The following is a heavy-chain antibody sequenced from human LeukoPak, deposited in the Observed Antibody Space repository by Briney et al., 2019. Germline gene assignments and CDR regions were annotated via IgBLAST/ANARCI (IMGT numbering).Heavy chain of an antibody. CDR1: GGTLSSYA. J-gene: IGHJ4*02. Sequence: ASGKVSCKVSGGTLSSYAISCVRQPPGEGLEWMGGIIPLFGSAHYAQKFQGRVTITTDESTSTAYMELSSLRSEDTAVYYCARGLFQVSGSGSYVLDYWGQGTLVTVSS. CDR2: IIPLFGSA. V-gene: IGHV1-69*05. D-gene: IGHD3-10*01. CDR3: ARGLFQVSGSGSYVLDY.